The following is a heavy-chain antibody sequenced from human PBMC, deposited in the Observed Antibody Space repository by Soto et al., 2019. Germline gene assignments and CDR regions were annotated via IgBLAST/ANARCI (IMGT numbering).Heavy chain of an antibody. CDR2: IIPIFGTA. CDR1: GGTFSSYA. V-gene: IGHV1-69*06. J-gene: IGHJ6*02. CDR3: ASIPLPMVRGVIINSDYYYYGMDV. D-gene: IGHD3-10*01. Sequence: SVKVSCKASGGTFSSYAISWVRQAPGQGLEWMGGIIPIFGTANYAQKFQGRVTITADKSTSTAYMELSSLRPEGTAVYYCASIPLPMVRGVIINSDYYYYGMDVWG.